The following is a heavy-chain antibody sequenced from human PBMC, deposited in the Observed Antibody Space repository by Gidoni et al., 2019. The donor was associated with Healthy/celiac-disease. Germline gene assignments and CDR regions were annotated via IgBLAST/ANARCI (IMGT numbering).Heavy chain of an antibody. V-gene: IGHV3-43*02. Sequence: EVQLVASGCGVVQPGGSLRLSCAASGFTFNDYAMHWVRKPPGKGLEWVSLISGDGGSTYYADSVKGRFTISRDNSKNSLYLQMNSLRTEDTALYYCAKELEMATTPFDYWGQGTLVTVSS. CDR1: GFTFNDYA. CDR2: ISGDGGST. CDR3: AKELEMATTPFDY. D-gene: IGHD5-12*01. J-gene: IGHJ4*02.